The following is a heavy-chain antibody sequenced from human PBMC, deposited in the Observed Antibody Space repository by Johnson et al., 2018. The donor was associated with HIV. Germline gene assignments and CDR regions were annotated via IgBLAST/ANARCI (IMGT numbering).Heavy chain of an antibody. CDR2: IYSDGST. CDR3: ARVALTVAGIAFDTLDV. CDR1: GFTFSSYG. D-gene: IGHD6-19*01. V-gene: IGHV3-NL1*01. J-gene: IGHJ3*01. Sequence: QVQLVESGGGVVQPGGSLRLSCAASGFTFSSYGMHWVRQAPGKGLEWVSIIYSDGSTYYADSVKGRFTISRDNSKNTVYLQMNSLRAEDTAVYYCARVALTVAGIAFDTLDVWCQGTMVIVSS.